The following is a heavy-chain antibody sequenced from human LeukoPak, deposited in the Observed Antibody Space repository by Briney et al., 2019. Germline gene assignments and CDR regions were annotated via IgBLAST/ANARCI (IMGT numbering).Heavy chain of an antibody. Sequence: ASVKVSCKASGYTFTGYYMHWVRQAPGQGLEWMGWINPNSGGTNYAQKFQGRVTMTRDTSITTAYMELSRLRSDDTAVYYCARDWHDYYGSGTYYNVCDYWGQGTLVTVSS. D-gene: IGHD3-10*01. V-gene: IGHV1-2*02. CDR1: GYTFTGYY. CDR2: INPNSGGT. CDR3: ARDWHDYYGSGTYYNVCDY. J-gene: IGHJ4*02.